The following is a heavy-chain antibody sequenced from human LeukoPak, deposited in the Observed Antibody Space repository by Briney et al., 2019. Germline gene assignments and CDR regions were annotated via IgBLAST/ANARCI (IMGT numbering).Heavy chain of an antibody. D-gene: IGHD6-13*01. CDR3: ARIAAALGWFDP. CDR2: IYSGGST. Sequence: GGSLRLSCAASGFTVSSNYMSWVRQAPGKGLEWVSVIYSGGSTYYADSVKGRFTISRDNSKNTLYLQMNSLRVEDTAVYYCARIAAALGWFDPWGQGTLVTVSS. CDR1: GFTVSSNY. V-gene: IGHV3-53*01. J-gene: IGHJ5*02.